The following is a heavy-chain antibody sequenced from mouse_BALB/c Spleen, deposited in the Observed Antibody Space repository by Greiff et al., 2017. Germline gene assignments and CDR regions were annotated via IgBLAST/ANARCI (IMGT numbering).Heavy chain of an antibody. Sequence: VQLQQSGPGLVKPSQSLSLTCSVTGYSITSGYYWNWIRQFPGNKLEWMGYISYDGSNNYNPSLKNRISITRDTSKNQFFLKLNSVTTEDTATYYCARELWDYWGQGTTLTVSS. D-gene: IGHD1-1*02. CDR3: ARELWDY. CDR1: GYSITSGYY. J-gene: IGHJ2*01. CDR2: ISYDGSN. V-gene: IGHV3-6*02.